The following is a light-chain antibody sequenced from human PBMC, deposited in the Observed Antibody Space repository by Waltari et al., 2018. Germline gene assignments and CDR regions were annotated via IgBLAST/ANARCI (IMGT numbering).Light chain of an antibody. V-gene: IGLV2-14*01. J-gene: IGLJ3*02. CDR3: SSYTSSSTWV. CDR1: TSDVGGYNQ. Sequence: QSSLPPTASVSGSPGQSPTIPSTGTTSDVGGYNQVPWYQQHPGKAPQLMIYDVSKRPSGVSNRFSGSKSGNTASLPISGLQAEDEADYYCSSYTSSSTWVFGGGTKLTVL. CDR2: DVS.